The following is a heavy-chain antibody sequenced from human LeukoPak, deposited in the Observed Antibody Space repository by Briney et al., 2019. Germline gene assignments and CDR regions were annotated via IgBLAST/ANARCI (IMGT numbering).Heavy chain of an antibody. CDR2: VYTSGST. CDR1: GGSISSGSYY. CDR3: ARAVGEWLRLGGYYMDV. V-gene: IGHV4-61*02. D-gene: IGHD5-12*01. J-gene: IGHJ6*03. Sequence: SETLSLTCTVSGGSISSGSYYWSWIRQPAGKGLEWIGRVYTSGSTNYNPSLKSRVTISVDTSKNQFSLKLSSVTAADTAVYYCARAVGEWLRLGGYYMDVWGKGTTVTVSS.